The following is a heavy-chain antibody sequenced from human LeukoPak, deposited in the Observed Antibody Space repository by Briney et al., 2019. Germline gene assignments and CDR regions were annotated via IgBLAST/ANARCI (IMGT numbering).Heavy chain of an antibody. CDR1: GFTFSSYS. D-gene: IGHD3-10*01. CDR3: ARESRMLWFGELGVDY. J-gene: IGHJ4*02. V-gene: IGHV3-21*01. CDR2: ISSSSSYI. Sequence: PGGSLRLSCAASGFTFSSYSMNWVRQAPGKGLEWVSSISSSSSYIYYADSVKGRFTISRDNAKNSLYLQMNSLRAEDTAVYYCARESRMLWFGELGVDYWGQGTLVTVSS.